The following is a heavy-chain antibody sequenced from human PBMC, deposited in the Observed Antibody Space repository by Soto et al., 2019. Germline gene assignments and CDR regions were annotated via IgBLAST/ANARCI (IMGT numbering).Heavy chain of an antibody. CDR3: ATQTISYTWGV. V-gene: IGHV4-59*12. D-gene: IGHD3-16*01. J-gene: IGHJ6*02. Sequence: SETLSLTCTVSGGSISNYYWSWIRQPPGKGLEWIGYIYYSGSTNYNPSLKSRVTISVDTSKNQFSLKLTSVTAADTAIYYCATQTISYTWGVWGRGTSVTVSS. CDR2: IYYSGST. CDR1: GGSISNYY.